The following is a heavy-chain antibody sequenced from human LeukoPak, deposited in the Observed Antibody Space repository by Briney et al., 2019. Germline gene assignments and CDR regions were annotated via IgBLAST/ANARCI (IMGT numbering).Heavy chain of an antibody. CDR1: GYTFTVYW. D-gene: IGHD6-13*01. J-gene: IGHJ5*01. CDR3: MRGGGSCWFDS. Sequence: ASVEDPRKASGYTFTVYWMHWVRQAPGEGLEWMGWINPNSGATNYAQKFQGRVTMTRDTSISTAYMELSSLRSDDTAVYYCMRGGGSCWFDSWGQETGHPLF. V-gene: IGHV1-2*02. CDR2: INPNSGAT.